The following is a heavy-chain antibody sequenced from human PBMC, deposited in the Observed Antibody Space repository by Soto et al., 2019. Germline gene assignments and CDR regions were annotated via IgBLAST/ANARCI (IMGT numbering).Heavy chain of an antibody. CDR1: GFTFSDYN. Sequence: EVQLVESGGGLVKPGGSLRLSCAASGFTFSDYNMNWVRQAPGKGLEWVSSILGGGGVSFHVDSVKDRFTISRDNAENSLYLQMNGLRAEDTAVYYCGREAAATGLTGGQGTLVTVSS. CDR2: ILGGGGVS. J-gene: IGHJ1*01. V-gene: IGHV3-21*02. CDR3: GREAAATGLT. D-gene: IGHD6-13*01.